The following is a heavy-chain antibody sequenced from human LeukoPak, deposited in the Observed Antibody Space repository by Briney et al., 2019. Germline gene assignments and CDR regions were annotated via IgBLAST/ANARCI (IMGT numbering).Heavy chain of an antibody. CDR1: GGSISSYY. V-gene: IGHV4-4*09. CDR3: ARHSSGTRGRFDY. Sequence: SETLSLTCTVSGGSISSYYWSWIRQPPGKGLEGIGYTHASGSTNYNASLKSRLTISVDTSKNQFSLKLSSVTATDTAVYYCARHSSGTRGRFDYWGQGTLVTVSS. J-gene: IGHJ4*02. CDR2: THASGST. D-gene: IGHD2-8*01.